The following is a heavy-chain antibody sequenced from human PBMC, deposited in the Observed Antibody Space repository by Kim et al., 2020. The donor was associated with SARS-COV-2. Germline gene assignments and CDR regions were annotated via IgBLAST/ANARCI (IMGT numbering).Heavy chain of an antibody. Sequence: SETLSLTCTVSGGSIDTSDYYWGWIRQPPGKGLEWIGDIFYNGRTNYNPSLKSRVTISIDTSKNQFSLKLSSVTATDTAVYYCARVFDYWGQGTLVPVSS. J-gene: IGHJ4*02. CDR1: GGSIDTSDYY. CDR2: IFYNGRT. V-gene: IGHV4-39*01. CDR3: ARVFDY.